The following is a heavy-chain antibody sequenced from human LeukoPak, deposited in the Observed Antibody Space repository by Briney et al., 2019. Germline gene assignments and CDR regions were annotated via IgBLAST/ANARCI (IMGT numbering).Heavy chain of an antibody. CDR3: TRDIRGGDGYGPCL. Sequence: GGSLRLSCAVSEFTVSSSYMSWVRQAPGKGLEWVSVIFSAGGTFYRDSVKSRFTISRNTSKNTLYLQMNSLRDEDTAVYYCTRDIRGGDGYGPCLWGQGTLVTVSS. J-gene: IGHJ4*02. CDR2: IFSAGGT. CDR1: EFTVSSSY. V-gene: IGHV3-53*01. D-gene: IGHD5-24*01.